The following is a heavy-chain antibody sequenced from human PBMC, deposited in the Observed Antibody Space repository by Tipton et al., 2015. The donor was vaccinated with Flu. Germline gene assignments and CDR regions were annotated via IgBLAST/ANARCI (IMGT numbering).Heavy chain of an antibody. J-gene: IGHJ4*02. V-gene: IGHV3-23*01. CDR1: GFTFSSYA. D-gene: IGHD3-3*01. CDR3: AKASVAVYGVVPLDY. Sequence: SLRLSCAASGFTFSSYAMTWVRQAPGKGLEWVSSISDTSRTTYYADSVEGRFTISRDNSNNTLYLQMNSLRAEDTAVYFCAKASVAVYGVVPLDYWGQGTLVTVSS. CDR2: ISDTSRTT.